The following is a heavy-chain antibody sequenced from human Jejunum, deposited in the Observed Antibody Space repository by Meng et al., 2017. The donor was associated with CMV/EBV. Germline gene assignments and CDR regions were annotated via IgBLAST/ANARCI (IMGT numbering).Heavy chain of an antibody. Sequence: VASGIIFRNYTTKWVRQAPGKGLEWVSYINSRSDEIHYADSVKGRFTISRDNARNTLFLQMNSLRAEDTAVYYCAIGVGNYLDYWGQGTLVTVSS. D-gene: IGHD3-10*01. CDR1: GIIFRNYT. CDR2: INSRSDEI. CDR3: AIGVGNYLDY. V-gene: IGHV3-21*06. J-gene: IGHJ4*02.